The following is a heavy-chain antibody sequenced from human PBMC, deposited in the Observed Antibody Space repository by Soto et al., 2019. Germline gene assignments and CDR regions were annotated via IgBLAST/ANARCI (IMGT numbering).Heavy chain of an antibody. V-gene: IGHV3-66*01. CDR3: ARVDYYYYYMDV. J-gene: IGHJ6*03. Sequence: GGSLRLSCAASGFTASSNYMSWVRQAPGEGLEWVSVIYSGGSTYYADSVKGRFTISRDNSKNTLYLQMNSLRAEDTAVYYCARVDYYYYYMDVWGKGTTVTVSS. CDR2: IYSGGST. CDR1: GFTASSNY.